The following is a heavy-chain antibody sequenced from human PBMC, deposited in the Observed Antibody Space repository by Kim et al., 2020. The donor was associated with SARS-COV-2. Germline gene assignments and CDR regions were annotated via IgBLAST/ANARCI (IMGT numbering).Heavy chain of an antibody. V-gene: IGHV3-15*01. CDR1: GFTFSNAW. CDR2: IKSKTDGGTT. Sequence: GGSLRLSCAASGFTFSNAWMSWVRQAPGKGLEWVGRIKSKTDGGTTDYAAPVKGRFTISRDDSKNTLYLQMNSLKTEDTAVYYCTTRLGLRSSDTLFYYYYYGMDVWGQGTTVTVSS. D-gene: IGHD3-16*01. CDR3: TTRLGLRSSDTLFYYYYYGMDV. J-gene: IGHJ6*02.